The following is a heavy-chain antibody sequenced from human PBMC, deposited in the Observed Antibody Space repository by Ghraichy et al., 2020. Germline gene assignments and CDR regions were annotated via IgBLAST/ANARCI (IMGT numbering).Heavy chain of an antibody. CDR3: ARSLRRFDY. V-gene: IGHV4-34*01. CDR2: INHSGST. CDR1: GGSFSDYY. Sequence: SETLSLTCAVYGGSFSDYYWSWIRQPPGKGLEWIGEINHSGSTNYNPSLKSRVTISIDTSKNQFSLKLSYVTAADTAVYYCARSLRRFDYWGQGTLVTVSS. J-gene: IGHJ4*02.